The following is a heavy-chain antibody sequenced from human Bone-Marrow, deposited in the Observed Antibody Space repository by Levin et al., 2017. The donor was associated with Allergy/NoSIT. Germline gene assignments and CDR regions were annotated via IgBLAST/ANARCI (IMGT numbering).Heavy chain of an antibody. V-gene: IGHV4-30-2*01. D-gene: IGHD6-13*01. CDR1: GASISSSGYS. Sequence: SQTLSLTCAVSGASISSSGYSWTWIRQPPGKGLEWIGYIYRNGNTYYNSSLRSRVSISLDSSKNQFSLRLNSVTAADTAVYFCGRGIDGGYWYVDLWGRGTLVTVSS. J-gene: IGHJ2*01. CDR2: IYRNGNT. CDR3: GRGIDGGYWYVDL.